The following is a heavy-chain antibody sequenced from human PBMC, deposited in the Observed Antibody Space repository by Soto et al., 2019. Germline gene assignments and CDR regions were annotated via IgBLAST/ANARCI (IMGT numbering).Heavy chain of an antibody. D-gene: IGHD5-18*01. Sequence: LQTLSLTCAIPGDSVSSNSAAWNWIMQYPSRGLKWLGRTYYRSKWYNDYAVSVKSPITTNPDTSKNQFSLKLNSLTPEDTAVYYCAREGIQLWLTNYYYYYGMDVWGQGTTVTVSS. CDR1: GDSVSSNSAA. CDR2: TYYRSKWYN. J-gene: IGHJ6*02. V-gene: IGHV6-1*01. CDR3: AREGIQLWLTNYYYYYGMDV.